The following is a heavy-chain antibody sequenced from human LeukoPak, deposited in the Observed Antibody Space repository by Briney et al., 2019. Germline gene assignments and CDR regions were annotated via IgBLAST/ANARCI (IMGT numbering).Heavy chain of an antibody. V-gene: IGHV4-34*01. Sequence: SETLSLTCAVYGGSFSGYYWSWIRQPPGQGLEWIGEINHSGSTNYNPSLKSRVTISVDTSKNQFSLKLSSVTAADTAVYYCARRGTIFGVVINPFDYWGQGTLVTVSS. J-gene: IGHJ4*02. D-gene: IGHD3-3*01. CDR2: INHSGST. CDR3: ARRGTIFGVVINPFDY. CDR1: GGSFSGYY.